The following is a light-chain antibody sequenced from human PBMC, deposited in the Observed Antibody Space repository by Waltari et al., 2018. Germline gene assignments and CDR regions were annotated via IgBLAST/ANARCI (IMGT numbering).Light chain of an antibody. J-gene: IGLJ7*01. Sequence: QSVLTQPPSVSAAPGQRVTIPCSGGSSNIGNNYVSWYRQFPGTAPKLLLYENTGGPSGLPGRISGSKSGTSATLDSTGLQGGDEADYYCGTWDSSLSGAVFGGGTHLTVL. CDR3: GTWDSSLSGAV. V-gene: IGLV1-51*02. CDR2: ENT. CDR1: SSNIGNNY.